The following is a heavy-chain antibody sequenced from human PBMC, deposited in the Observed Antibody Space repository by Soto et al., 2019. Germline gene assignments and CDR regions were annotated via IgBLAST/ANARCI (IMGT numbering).Heavy chain of an antibody. Sequence: QITLKESGPTLVKPTQTLTLTCTFSGFSLSSTRMAGGWIRQPPGKALEWLALIYWDDDKRYSPFLKSRLTITKDTSKTQVVLTMSNMDPVDTARYYCAHIVVAGLGYYFDYWGQGTLVTVSS. J-gene: IGHJ4*02. D-gene: IGHD6-19*01. CDR2: IYWDDDK. CDR1: GFSLSSTRMA. CDR3: AHIVVAGLGYYFDY. V-gene: IGHV2-5*02.